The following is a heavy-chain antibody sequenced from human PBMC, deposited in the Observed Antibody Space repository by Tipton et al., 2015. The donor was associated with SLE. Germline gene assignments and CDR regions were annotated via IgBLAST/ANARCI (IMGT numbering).Heavy chain of an antibody. CDR2: IYSGGST. D-gene: IGHD3-3*01. CDR3: ARGYDFWSGSLPGY. Sequence: SLRLSCAASGFTVNSNYMSWVRQAPGKGLEWVSVIYSGGSTYYADSVKGRFTTSRDNSKNTLYLQMNSLRAEDTAVYYCARGYDFWSGSLPGYWGQGTLVTVSS. CDR1: GFTVNSNY. J-gene: IGHJ4*02. V-gene: IGHV3-53*05.